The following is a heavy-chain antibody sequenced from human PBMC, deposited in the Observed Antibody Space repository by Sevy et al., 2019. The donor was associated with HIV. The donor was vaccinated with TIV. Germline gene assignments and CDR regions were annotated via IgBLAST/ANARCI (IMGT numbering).Heavy chain of an antibody. CDR2: ISYDGSNK. J-gene: IGHJ3*02. D-gene: IGHD5-18*01. CDR1: GFTFSSYG. V-gene: IGHV3-30*18. Sequence: GGSLRLSCAASGFTFSSYGMHWVRQAPGKGLEWVAVISYDGSNKYYADSVKGRFTISRDNSKNTLYLQMNSLRAEDTAVYYCANRYSSRLGDAFDIWGQGTMVTVSS. CDR3: ANRYSSRLGDAFDI.